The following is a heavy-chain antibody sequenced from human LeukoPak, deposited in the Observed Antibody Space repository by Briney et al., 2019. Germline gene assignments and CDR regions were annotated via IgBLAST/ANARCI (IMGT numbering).Heavy chain of an antibody. CDR3: ARATYTGTWSKIDS. CDR1: GGSISGYY. V-gene: IGHV4-59*01. D-gene: IGHD5-12*01. J-gene: IGHJ4*02. CDR2: IYYSGST. Sequence: SETLSLTCTVSGGSISGYYWSWIRQSPEKGLEWIRYIYYSGSTNYNPSLKSRVTISLDTSRNHFSLKLTSVTAADTAFYYCARATYTGTWSKIDSWGQGILVTVSS.